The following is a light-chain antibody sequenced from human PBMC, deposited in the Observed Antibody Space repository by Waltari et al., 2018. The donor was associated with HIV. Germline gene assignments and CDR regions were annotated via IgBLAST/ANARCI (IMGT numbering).Light chain of an antibody. CDR2: EVS. CDR1: SGNVGGYNY. J-gene: IGLJ2*01. V-gene: IGLV2-14*01. Sequence: QSALTQPASVSGSPGRSITIPGPGTSGNVGGYNYVSWYQQNPGKAPKLMIYEVSNRPSGVSNRFSGSKSGNTASLTISGLQAEDEADYYCSSYTSSSTLVVFGGGTKLTVL. CDR3: SSYTSSSTLVV.